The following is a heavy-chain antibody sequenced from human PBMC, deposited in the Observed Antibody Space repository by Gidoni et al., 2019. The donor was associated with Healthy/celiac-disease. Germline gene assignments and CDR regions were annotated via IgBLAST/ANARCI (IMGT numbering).Heavy chain of an antibody. J-gene: IGHJ4*02. CDR3: ARDNYYGSGSIDY. CDR2: INWKGGST. D-gene: IGHD3-10*01. V-gene: IGHV3-20*04. Sequence: EVQLVVSGGGVVRPGGSLRLSCAASGFTFDGYGKSWFRQAPGRGLEWVSGINWKGGSTGYADSVKGRFTISRDNAKNSLYLQMNSLRAEDTALYYCARDNYYGSGSIDYWGQGTLVTVSS. CDR1: GFTFDGYG.